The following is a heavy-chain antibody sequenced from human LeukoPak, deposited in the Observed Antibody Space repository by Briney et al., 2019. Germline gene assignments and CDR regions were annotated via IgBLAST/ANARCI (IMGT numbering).Heavy chain of an antibody. D-gene: IGHD6-19*01. CDR2: INHSGST. Sequence: SETLCLTCAVYGGSFSGYYWSWIRQPPGKGLEWIGEINHSGSTNYNPSLKSRVTISVDTSKNQFSLKLSSVTAADTAVYYCARGLAVRTPNWFDPWGQGTLVTVSS. J-gene: IGHJ5*02. CDR3: ARGLAVRTPNWFDP. V-gene: IGHV4-34*01. CDR1: GGSFSGYY.